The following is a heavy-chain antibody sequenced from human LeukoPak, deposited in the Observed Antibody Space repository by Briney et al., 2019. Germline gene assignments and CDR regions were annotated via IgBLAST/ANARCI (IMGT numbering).Heavy chain of an antibody. CDR1: GGTFSSYA. CDR2: IIPIFGTA. J-gene: IGHJ4*02. D-gene: IGHD3-22*01. CDR3: ARDHYYYDSSGYYYVIDY. Sequence: SVKVSCKASGGTFSSYAISWVRQAPGQGLEWMGGIIPIFGTANYAQKFQGRVTITADESTSTAYMELSRLRSEDTAVYYCARDHYYYDSSGYYYVIDYWGQGTLVTVSS. V-gene: IGHV1-69*13.